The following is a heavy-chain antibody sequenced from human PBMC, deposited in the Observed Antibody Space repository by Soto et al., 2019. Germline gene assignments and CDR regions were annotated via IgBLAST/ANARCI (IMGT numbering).Heavy chain of an antibody. CDR3: ARGGVRYYDFWSGYPGDNWFDP. CDR2: MNPNSGNT. V-gene: IGHV1-8*01. J-gene: IGHJ5*02. CDR1: GYTLTSYD. D-gene: IGHD3-3*01. Sequence: ASVKVSCKASGYTLTSYDINWVRQATGQGLERKGWMNPNSGNTGYAQKFQGRVTMTRNTSISTAYMELSSLRSEDTAVYYCARGGVRYYDFWSGYPGDNWFDPWGQGTLVTVSS.